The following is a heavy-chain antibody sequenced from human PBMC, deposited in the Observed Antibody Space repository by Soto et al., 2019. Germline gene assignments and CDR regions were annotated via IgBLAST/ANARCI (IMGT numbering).Heavy chain of an antibody. CDR2: ISGSGKST. D-gene: IGHD2-2*01. Sequence: PGGSLGLSCAASGFPFSNYAMSWVRPAPGKGLGWVSGISGSGKSTYYADSVKGRFTISRDNSKNTLFLQMNSLRVEDTAMYYCAKSDIVVVPAAVVDYWGQGTQVTVSS. J-gene: IGHJ4*02. V-gene: IGHV3-23*01. CDR3: AKSDIVVVPAAVVDY. CDR1: GFPFSNYA.